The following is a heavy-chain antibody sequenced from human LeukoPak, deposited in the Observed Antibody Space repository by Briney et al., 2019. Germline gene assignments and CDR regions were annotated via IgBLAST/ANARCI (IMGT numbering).Heavy chain of an antibody. CDR2: IYYSGST. V-gene: IGHV4-39*07. D-gene: IGHD6-19*01. CDR1: GGSISSSSYY. Sequence: SETLSLTCTVSGGSISSSSYYWGWIRQPPGKGLEWIGSIYYSGSTYYNPSLKSRVTISVDTSKNQFSLKLSSVTAADTAVYYCARVSYSSGWYRIFDYWGQGTLVTVSS. J-gene: IGHJ4*02. CDR3: ARVSYSSGWYRIFDY.